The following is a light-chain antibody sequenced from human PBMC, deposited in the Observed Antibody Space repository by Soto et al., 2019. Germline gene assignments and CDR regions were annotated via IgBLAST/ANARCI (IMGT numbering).Light chain of an antibody. V-gene: IGLV2-14*03. Sequence: QAVVTQPASVSGSPGQSITISCTGTSSDVGGYNYVSWYQQHPGKAPKLIIYDVSNRPSGVSNRFSGSKSGNTASLTISGLQAEDEADYYCSSFASSTIRVFGSGTKVTVL. CDR2: DVS. CDR3: SSFASSTIRV. CDR1: SSDVGGYNY. J-gene: IGLJ1*01.